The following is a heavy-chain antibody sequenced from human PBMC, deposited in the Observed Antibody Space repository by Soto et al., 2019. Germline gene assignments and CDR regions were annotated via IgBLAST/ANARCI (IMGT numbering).Heavy chain of an antibody. Sequence: SETLSLTCTVSGGSISSGDYYWSWIRQPPGKGLEWIGYIYYSGSTYYNPSLKSRVTISVDTSKNQFSLKLSSVTAADTAVYYCARRYSSSWYHPWFDPWGQGSVVTVSS. J-gene: IGHJ5*02. CDR2: IYYSGST. D-gene: IGHD6-13*01. CDR3: ARRYSSSWYHPWFDP. V-gene: IGHV4-30-4*01. CDR1: GGSISSGDYY.